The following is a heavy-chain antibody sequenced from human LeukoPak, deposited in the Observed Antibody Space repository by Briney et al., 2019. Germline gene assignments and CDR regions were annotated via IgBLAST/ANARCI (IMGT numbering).Heavy chain of an antibody. CDR1: EFTFSSYS. CDR2: ITNSGNSK. D-gene: IGHD3-22*01. J-gene: IGHJ4*02. CDR3: ARTRSSGYLTFGY. Sequence: GGSLRLSCAASEFTFSSYSMNWVRQAPGKGLEWVSYITNSGNSKGYADSVKGRFTISRDNTKNSLYLQMNGLRAEDTAVYYCARTRSSGYLTFGYWGQGTLVTVSS. V-gene: IGHV3-48*01.